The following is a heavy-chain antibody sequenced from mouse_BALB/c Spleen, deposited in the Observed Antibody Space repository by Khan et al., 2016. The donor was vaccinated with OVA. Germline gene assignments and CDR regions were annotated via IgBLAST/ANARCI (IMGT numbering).Heavy chain of an antibody. V-gene: IGHV4-1*02. Sequence: EVQLQESGGGLVQPGGSLKLSCAASGYAFSRYWMSWVRQAPGKGIEWIGEINTASSTINYTPSLKDKFIFTRDNAKNTLYLQMSNVRSEDTALYYCARVLRRYDYAMDYWGQGTSVTVSS. CDR2: INTASSTI. J-gene: IGHJ4*01. CDR1: GYAFSRYW. CDR3: ARVLRRYDYAMDY. D-gene: IGHD1-1*01.